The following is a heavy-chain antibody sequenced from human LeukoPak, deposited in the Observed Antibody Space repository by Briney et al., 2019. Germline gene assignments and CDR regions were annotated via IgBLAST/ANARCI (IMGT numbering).Heavy chain of an antibody. D-gene: IGHD2-15*01. CDR3: AKDGACSGGSCYSEQYNWFDP. CDR1: GSTFSSYA. Sequence: GGSLRLSCAASGSTFSSYAMSWVRQAPGKGLEWVSAISGSGGSTYYADSVKGRFTISRDNSKNTLYLQMNSLRAEDTAVYYCAKDGACSGGSCYSEQYNWFDPWGQGTLVTVSS. CDR2: ISGSGGST. J-gene: IGHJ5*02. V-gene: IGHV3-23*01.